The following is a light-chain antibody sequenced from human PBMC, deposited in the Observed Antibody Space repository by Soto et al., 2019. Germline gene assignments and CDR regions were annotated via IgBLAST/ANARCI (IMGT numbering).Light chain of an antibody. J-gene: IGKJ5*01. Sequence: EIVLTQSPATLSLSPGERATLSCRASQRVSSYLAWYQQKPGQAPRVLIYDASNRATGIPARFSGSGSGTDFTLTISSPEPEDFAVYYCQQRSNWPFTFGQGTRLEIK. V-gene: IGKV3-11*01. CDR2: DAS. CDR3: QQRSNWPFT. CDR1: QRVSSY.